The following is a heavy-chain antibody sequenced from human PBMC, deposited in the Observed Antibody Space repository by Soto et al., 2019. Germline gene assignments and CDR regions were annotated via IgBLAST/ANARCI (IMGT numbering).Heavy chain of an antibody. V-gene: IGHV1-69*06. J-gene: IGHJ6*02. CDR1: GGTFSSYA. CDR3: AIQRLKSDYSSSAGNYYYSYGMDV. Sequence: QVQLVQSGAEVKKPGSSVKVSCKASGGTFSSYAISWVRQAPGQGLEWMGGIIPIFGTANYAQKFQGRVTITADKSTSTAYMELSSLRSEDTAVYYCAIQRLKSDYSSSAGNYYYSYGMDVWGQGTTVTVSS. CDR2: IIPIFGTA. D-gene: IGHD6-6*01.